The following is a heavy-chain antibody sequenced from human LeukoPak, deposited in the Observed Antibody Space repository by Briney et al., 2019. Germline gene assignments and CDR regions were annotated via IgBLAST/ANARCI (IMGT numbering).Heavy chain of an antibody. D-gene: IGHD4-17*01. CDR2: IIPILGIA. V-gene: IGHV1-69*04. Sequence: ASVKVSCKASGGTFSSYAISWVRQAPGQGLEWMGRIIPILGIANYAQKFQGRVTITADKSTSTAYMELSSLRSEDTAVYYCAKTTVTSEEYFYYYMDVWGKGTTVTVSS. CDR1: GGTFSSYA. CDR3: AKTTVTSEEYFYYYMDV. J-gene: IGHJ6*03.